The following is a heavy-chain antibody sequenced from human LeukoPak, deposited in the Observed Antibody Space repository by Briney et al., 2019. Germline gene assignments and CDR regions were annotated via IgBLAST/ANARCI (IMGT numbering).Heavy chain of an antibody. V-gene: IGHV1-2*02. CDR3: ARDISMTWLLQPTFDY. Sequence: ASVKVSCKASGYTFTGYYMHWVRQAPGQGLEWMGWINPNSGGTNYAQKFQGRVTMTRDTSISTAYMELSRLRSDDTAVYYCARDISMTWLLQPTFDYWGQGTLVTVSS. J-gene: IGHJ4*02. CDR1: GYTFTGYY. CDR2: INPNSGGT. D-gene: IGHD3-22*01.